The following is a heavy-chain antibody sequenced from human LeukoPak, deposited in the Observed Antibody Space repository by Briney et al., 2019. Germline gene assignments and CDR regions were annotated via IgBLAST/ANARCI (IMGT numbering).Heavy chain of an antibody. D-gene: IGHD2-8*01. J-gene: IGHJ4*02. Sequence: GGSLRLSCAASGFTFSDYSMNWVRQAPGKGLEWVAVIWYDGSNKYYADSVKGRFTISRDNSKNTLYLQMNSLRAEDTAVYYCAREGYAMDYFDYWGQGTLVTVSS. CDR2: IWYDGSNK. V-gene: IGHV3-33*08. CDR3: AREGYAMDYFDY. CDR1: GFTFSDYS.